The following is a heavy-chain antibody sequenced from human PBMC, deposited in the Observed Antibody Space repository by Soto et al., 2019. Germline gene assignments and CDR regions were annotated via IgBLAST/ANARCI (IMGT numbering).Heavy chain of an antibody. J-gene: IGHJ6*03. Sequence: GGSLRLSCAASGFTFSSYAMSWVRQAPGKGLEWVSAISGSGGSTYYADSVKGRFTISRDNSKNTLYLQMNSLRAEDTAVYYCAKLSVVSPPDYYYMDVWGNGNTVTFSS. CDR1: GFTFSSYA. V-gene: IGHV3-23*01. CDR3: AKLSVVSPPDYYYMDV. D-gene: IGHD2-21*01. CDR2: ISGSGGST.